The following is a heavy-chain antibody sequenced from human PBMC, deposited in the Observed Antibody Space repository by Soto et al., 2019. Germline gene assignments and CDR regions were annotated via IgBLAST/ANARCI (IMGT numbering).Heavy chain of an antibody. CDR1: GGTFSSYA. J-gene: IGHJ5*02. Sequence: SVKVSCKASGGTFSSYAISWVRQAPGQGLEWMGGIIPIFGTANYAQKFQGRVTITADESTSTAYMELSSLRSEDTAVYYCARRRGYCSGGSCYSGNRFDPWGQGTLVTVSS. CDR2: IIPIFGTA. D-gene: IGHD2-15*01. CDR3: ARRRGYCSGGSCYSGNRFDP. V-gene: IGHV1-69*13.